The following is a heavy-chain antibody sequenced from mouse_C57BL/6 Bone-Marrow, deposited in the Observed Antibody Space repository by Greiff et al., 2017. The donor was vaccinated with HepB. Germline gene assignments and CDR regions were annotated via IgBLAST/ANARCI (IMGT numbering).Heavy chain of an antibody. V-gene: IGHV1-80*01. CDR3: ERGSY. Sequence: QVHVKQPGAELVKPGASVKISCKASGYAFSSYWMNWVKQRPGKGLEWIGQIYPGDGDTNYNGKFKGKATLTADKTSSTAYMQLSSLTSEDSAVYFCERGSYWGRGTLVTVTA. CDR2: IYPGDGDT. CDR1: GYAFSSYW. J-gene: IGHJ3*01.